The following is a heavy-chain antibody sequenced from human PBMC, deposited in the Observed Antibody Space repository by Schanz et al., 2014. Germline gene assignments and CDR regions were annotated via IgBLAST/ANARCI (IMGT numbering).Heavy chain of an antibody. D-gene: IGHD2-2*01. CDR2: ISPLLGVA. J-gene: IGHJ4*02. Sequence: QVHLVQSGAEVKEPGSSVKVSCKPSGGTFVTFFFTWVRQAPGQGPQWMGRISPLLGVANYAQEFQGRLTITADTSTSTAYMELSSLRSEDPAVYYCLRANPTQHVVLPDALRYWGQGTLVSVSS. V-gene: IGHV1-69*04. CDR1: GGTFVTFF. CDR3: LRANPTQHVVLPDALRY.